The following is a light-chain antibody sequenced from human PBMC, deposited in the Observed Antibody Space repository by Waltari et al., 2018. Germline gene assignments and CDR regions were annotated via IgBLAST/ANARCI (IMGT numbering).Light chain of an antibody. CDR3: SSYISSSTLEL. V-gene: IGLV2-14*03. CDR1: SSDVGGYTY. CDR2: DVS. Sequence: QSALTQPAPVSGSPGQSIPISCPGTSSDVGGYTYVSCYQQHPGKAPKLMIYDVSNRPSGVSNRFSGSKSGNTASLTISGLQAEDEADYYCSSYISSSTLELFGGGTSLTVL. J-gene: IGLJ2*01.